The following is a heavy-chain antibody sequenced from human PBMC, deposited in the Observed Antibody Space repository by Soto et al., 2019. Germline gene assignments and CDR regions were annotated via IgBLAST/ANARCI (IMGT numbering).Heavy chain of an antibody. V-gene: IGHV4-59*01. CDR3: ARASYGLRFGVSTPYYFDH. Sequence: SETLSLTCTVSGGSISNYRWSWIRQPPGKGLECLGYSCNSGSTNCKPSLKSRVTISVDTSKNQFSLKLSSVTAADTAVYFCARASYGLRFGVSTPYYFDHWGQGTLVTVSS. CDR2: SCNSGST. J-gene: IGHJ4*02. CDR1: GGSISNYR. D-gene: IGHD3-3*01.